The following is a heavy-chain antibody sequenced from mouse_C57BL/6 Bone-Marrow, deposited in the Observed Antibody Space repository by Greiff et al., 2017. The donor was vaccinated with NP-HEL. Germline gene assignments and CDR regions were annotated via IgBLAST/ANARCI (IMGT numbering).Heavy chain of an antibody. D-gene: IGHD1-1*01. CDR3: ARDRFITTVVATEYFDV. V-gene: IGHV5-4*01. CDR1: GFTFSSYA. J-gene: IGHJ1*03. Sequence: DVKLVESGGGLVKPGGSLKLSCAASGFTFSSYAMSWVRQTPEKRLEWVATISDGGSYTYYPDNVKGRFTISRDNAKNNLYLQMSHLKSEDTAMYYCARDRFITTVVATEYFDVWGTGTTVTVSS. CDR2: ISDGGSYT.